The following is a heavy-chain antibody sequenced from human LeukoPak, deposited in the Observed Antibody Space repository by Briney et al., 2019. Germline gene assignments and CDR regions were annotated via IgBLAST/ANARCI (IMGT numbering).Heavy chain of an antibody. V-gene: IGHV3-21*01. CDR1: GFTFSSYS. D-gene: IGHD6-19*01. CDR3: AGYSSGWYVRR. J-gene: IGHJ4*02. Sequence: GGSLRLSCAASGFTFSSYSMNWVRQAPGKGLEWVSSISSSSSYIYYADSVKGRFTISRDNAKNSLYLQMNSLRAEDTAVYYCAGYSSGWYVRRWGQGTLVTVSS. CDR2: ISSSSSYI.